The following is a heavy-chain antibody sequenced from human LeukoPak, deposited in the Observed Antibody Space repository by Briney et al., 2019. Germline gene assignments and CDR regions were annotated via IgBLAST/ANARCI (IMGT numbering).Heavy chain of an antibody. V-gene: IGHV4-59*01. CDR3: ARGASGSYYGVWFDP. CDR1: GGSINNYY. D-gene: IGHD1-26*01. J-gene: IGHJ5*02. Sequence: SETLSLTCTVSGGSINNYYWSWIRLPPGKGLEWIGFIYYSGSTKYNPSLKSRATISLDTSRNQFSLKLSSVTAADTAVYYCARGASGSYYGVWFDPWGQGTLVTVSS. CDR2: IYYSGST.